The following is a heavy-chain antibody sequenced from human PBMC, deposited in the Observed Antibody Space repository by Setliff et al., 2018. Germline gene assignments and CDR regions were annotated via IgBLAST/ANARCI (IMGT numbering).Heavy chain of an antibody. Sequence: GGSLRLSCAASGFTFSTYRMNWVRQAPGKGLEWVSYISSVSSSTIYYADSVKGRFTISRDNAKNSLFLQMNSLRGEDTAMYYCAREIWDFYDDSWSGSSDYWGQGTLVTVSS. D-gene: IGHD3-3*01. CDR2: ISSVSSSTI. CDR3: AREIWDFYDDSWSGSSDY. J-gene: IGHJ4*02. CDR1: GFTFSTYR. V-gene: IGHV3-48*04.